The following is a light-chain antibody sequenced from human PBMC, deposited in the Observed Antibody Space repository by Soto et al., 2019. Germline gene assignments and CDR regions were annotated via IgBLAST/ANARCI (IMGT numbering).Light chain of an antibody. CDR3: GAWDSSLRVVL. CDR2: DTD. CDR1: SSNIGASY. J-gene: IGLJ3*02. Sequence: QSVLTQPPSMSAAPGQKITISCSGSSSNIGASYVFWYQQFTGTAPKLLIYDTDKRPSGIPDRFSVSKSGTSATLGITRLQTGDEADYDCGAWDSSLRVVLFVGGTKLTVL. V-gene: IGLV1-51*01.